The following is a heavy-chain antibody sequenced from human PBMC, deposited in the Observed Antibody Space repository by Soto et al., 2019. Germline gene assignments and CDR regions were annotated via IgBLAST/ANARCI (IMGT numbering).Heavy chain of an antibody. CDR1: GFSFSTYA. J-gene: IGHJ3*02. Sequence: EVQLLESGGGLVQPGGSLRLSCAASGFSFSTYAMSWARQAPGKGLEWVSAIISGGDTYYADSVKGRFTISRDNSKNTLYLQMNSPRAEDTAVYYCGRETAFDIWGQGTMVIVSS. CDR3: GRETAFDI. V-gene: IGHV3-23*01. CDR2: IISGGDT.